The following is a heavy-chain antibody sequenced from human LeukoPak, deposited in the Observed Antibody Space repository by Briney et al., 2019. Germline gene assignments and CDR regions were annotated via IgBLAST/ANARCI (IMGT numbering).Heavy chain of an antibody. D-gene: IGHD5-18*01. CDR2: IYTSGNT. CDR1: GGSITTDS. CDR3: ARHMGLGYSYGYPYFDY. Sequence: PSETLSLTCTVSGGSITTDSWGWIRQPAGKGLEWIGRIYTSGNTNYNPSLRSRVTILVDKSKNQFSLKLRSMTAADTAVYYCARHMGLGYSYGYPYFDYWGQGTLVTVSS. J-gene: IGHJ4*02. V-gene: IGHV4-4*07.